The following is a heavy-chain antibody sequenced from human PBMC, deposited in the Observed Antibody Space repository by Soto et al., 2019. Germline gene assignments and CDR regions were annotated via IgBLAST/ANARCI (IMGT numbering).Heavy chain of an antibody. CDR3: ASLDTAMIGAAY. CDR2: IGSKGETYAT. V-gene: IGHV3-73*01. J-gene: IGHJ4*02. D-gene: IGHD5-18*01. Sequence: GGSLRLCCAASGFTFGASNLQWVRQASGKGLEWLGRIGSKGETYATTYAASVKGRFTISRDNAKNSLYLQMNSLRAEDTALYYCASLDTAMIGAAYWGRGTQVTVSS. CDR1: GFTFGASN.